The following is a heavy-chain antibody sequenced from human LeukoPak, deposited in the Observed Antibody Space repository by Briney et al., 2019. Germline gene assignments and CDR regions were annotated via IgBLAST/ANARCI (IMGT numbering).Heavy chain of an antibody. V-gene: IGHV3-11*01. Sequence: GGSLSLSCAASGFTFSDYYMSWIRQAPGKGLEWVSYISSSGSTIYYADSVKGRFTISRDNAKNSLYLQMNSLRAEDTAVYYCARVWGLLRWSNWYFDLWGRGTLVTVSS. CDR1: GFTFSDYY. CDR3: ARVWGLLRWSNWYFDL. J-gene: IGHJ2*01. CDR2: ISSSGSTI. D-gene: IGHD4-23*01.